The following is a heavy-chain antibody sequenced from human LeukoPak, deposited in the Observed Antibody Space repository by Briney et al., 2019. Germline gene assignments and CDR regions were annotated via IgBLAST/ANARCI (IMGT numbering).Heavy chain of an antibody. CDR2: MNPNSGNT. V-gene: IGHV1-8*01. D-gene: IGHD2-15*01. CDR3: ARDQYCSGGSCTYGMDV. CDR1: GYTFTSYD. Sequence: RASVKVSCKASGYTFTSYDINWVRQATGQGLEWMGWMNPNSGNTGYAQKFQGRVTMTRNTSISTAYMELSSLRSEDTAVYYCARDQYCSGGSCTYGMDVWGQGTTVTVSS. J-gene: IGHJ6*02.